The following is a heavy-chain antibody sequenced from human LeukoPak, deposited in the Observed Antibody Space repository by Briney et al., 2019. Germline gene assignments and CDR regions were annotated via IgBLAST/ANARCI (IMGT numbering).Heavy chain of an antibody. J-gene: IGHJ3*02. CDR1: GYTLTELS. CDR2: FDPEDGET. CDR3: ATPRRAPLGAFDI. Sequence: ASVKVSCKVSGYTLTELSMHWVRQAPGKGLEWMGGFDPEDGETIYAQKFQGRVTMTGDTSTDTAYMELSSLRSEDTAVYYCATPRRAPLGAFDIWGQGTMVTVSS. V-gene: IGHV1-24*01.